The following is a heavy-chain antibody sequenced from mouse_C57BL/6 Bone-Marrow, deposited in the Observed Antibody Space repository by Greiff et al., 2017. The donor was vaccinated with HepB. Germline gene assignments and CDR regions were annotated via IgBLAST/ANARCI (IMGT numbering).Heavy chain of an antibody. V-gene: IGHV5-9*03. Sequence: EVMLVESGGGLVKPGGSLKLSCAASGFTFSSYTMSWVRQTPEKRLEWVATISSGGGNTYYPDSVKGRFTISRDNAKNSLYLQMSRLRSEDTALYYCVRGGNFDYWGQGTTLTVSS. CDR2: ISSGGGNT. CDR1: GFTFSSYT. CDR3: VRGGNFDY. J-gene: IGHJ2*01.